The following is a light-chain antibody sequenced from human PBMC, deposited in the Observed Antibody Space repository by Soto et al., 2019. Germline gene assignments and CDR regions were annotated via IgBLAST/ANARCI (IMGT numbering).Light chain of an antibody. Sequence: DIRMTQSPSPLSASVGDTVTITCPASQSISSHLNWYQQKPGKAPNLMMYTASNLQSGVPSRFSGSGSGTDFTLTISSLQPEDVATYYCQQSYSTPISLGQGTRLEIK. CDR1: QSISSH. CDR3: QQSYSTPIS. CDR2: TAS. V-gene: IGKV1-39*01. J-gene: IGKJ5*01.